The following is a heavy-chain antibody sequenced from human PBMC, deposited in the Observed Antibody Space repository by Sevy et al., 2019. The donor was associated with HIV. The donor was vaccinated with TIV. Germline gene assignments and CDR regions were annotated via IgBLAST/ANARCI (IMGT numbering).Heavy chain of an antibody. J-gene: IGHJ6*02. Sequence: PGGSLRLSCAASGFTFNYAWMSWVRQAPGKGLEWVGRIKSKTDGGTADYAAHVKGRFTISRDDSENTLYLQMNSLKTEDTAVYYCASVVKNDFWDGHVNYYGLDVWGQGTTVTVSS. CDR2: IKSKTDGGTA. CDR3: ASVVKNDFWDGHVNYYGLDV. CDR1: GFTFNYAW. D-gene: IGHD3-3*01. V-gene: IGHV3-15*01.